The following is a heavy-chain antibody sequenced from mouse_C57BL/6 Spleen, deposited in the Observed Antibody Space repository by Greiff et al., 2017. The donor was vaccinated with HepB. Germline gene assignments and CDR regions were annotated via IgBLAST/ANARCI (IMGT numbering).Heavy chain of an antibody. CDR2: IDPSDSET. V-gene: IGHV1-52*01. Sequence: QVQLQQPGAELVRPGSSVKLSCKASGYTFTSYWMHWVKQRPIQGLEWIGNIDPSDSETHYNQKFKDKATLTVDKSSSTAYMQLSSLTSEDSAVYYCARTGTKVYYFDYWGQGTTLTVSS. CDR1: GYTFTSYW. CDR3: ARTGTKVYYFDY. D-gene: IGHD1-3*01. J-gene: IGHJ2*01.